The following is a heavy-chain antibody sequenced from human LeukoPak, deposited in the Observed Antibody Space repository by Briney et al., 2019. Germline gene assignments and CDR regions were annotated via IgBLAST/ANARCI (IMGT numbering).Heavy chain of an antibody. J-gene: IGHJ4*02. CDR3: ARALGYSGSDYFDY. V-gene: IGHV4-61*02. Sequence: SETLSLTCTVSGGSISSGSYYWSWIRQPAGKGLEWIGRIYTSGSTNYNPSLKSRVTISVDTSKNQFSLKLSSVTAADTAVYCCARALGYSGSDYFDYWGQGTLVTVSS. D-gene: IGHD5-12*01. CDR2: IYTSGST. CDR1: GGSISSGSYY.